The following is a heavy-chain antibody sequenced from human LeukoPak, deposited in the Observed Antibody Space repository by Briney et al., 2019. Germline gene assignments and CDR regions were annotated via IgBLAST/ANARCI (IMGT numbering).Heavy chain of an antibody. J-gene: IGHJ1*01. CDR2: INPNSGGT. CDR1: GYSFTAYY. Sequence: ASVKVSCKASGYSFTAYYIHWGRQAPGQGLEWMGWINPNSGGTNYAQKFQGRVTMTRDMSISTVYMELSRLRSDDTAVYYCARDLIVVVNPKPEYFQHWGQGTLVTVSS. D-gene: IGHD3-22*01. V-gene: IGHV1-2*02. CDR3: ARDLIVVVNPKPEYFQH.